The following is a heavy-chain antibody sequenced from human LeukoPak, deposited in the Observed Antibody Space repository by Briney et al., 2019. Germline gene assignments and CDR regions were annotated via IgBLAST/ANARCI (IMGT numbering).Heavy chain of an antibody. CDR1: GFTFSSYA. D-gene: IGHD2-15*01. J-gene: IGHJ6*02. Sequence: PGGSLRLSCAASGFTFSSYAMTWVRQAPGKGLEWVSTINVSGGSTYYADSVKGRFTLSRDNSKNTLYLQMNSLRAEDTAVYYCAKYGRSGYSSGMDVWGQGTTVTASS. V-gene: IGHV3-23*01. CDR3: AKYGRSGYSSGMDV. CDR2: INVSGGST.